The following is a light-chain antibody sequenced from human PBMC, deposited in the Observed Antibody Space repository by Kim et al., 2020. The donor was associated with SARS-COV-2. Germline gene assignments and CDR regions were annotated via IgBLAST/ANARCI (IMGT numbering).Light chain of an antibody. CDR2: VDE. V-gene: IGLV6-57*03. CDR3: QSYNRDNVI. CDR1: SGRIDANC. Sequence: GQKVTISRTRISGRIDANCVQWYHKRQGGDPTTVIYVDEQRPSGVSDRFSGSVDNSSNSASLTISGLRTEDEADYYCQSYNRDNVIFGGGTQLTVL. J-gene: IGLJ2*01.